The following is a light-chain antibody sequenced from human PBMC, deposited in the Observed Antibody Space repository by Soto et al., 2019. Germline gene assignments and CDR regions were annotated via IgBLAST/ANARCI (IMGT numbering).Light chain of an antibody. J-gene: IGKJ5*01. CDR1: QGIGTY. CDR3: QQYNSYPQT. Sequence: IQLTQSPSSLSASVGDRVTISCRASQGIGTYLAWYQQKPGKAPKLLIYAAFTLHSGVPARFSGSRSGTDFTLTISSLQPEDFATYYCQQYNSYPQTFGQGTRLEIK. CDR2: AAF. V-gene: IGKV1-9*01.